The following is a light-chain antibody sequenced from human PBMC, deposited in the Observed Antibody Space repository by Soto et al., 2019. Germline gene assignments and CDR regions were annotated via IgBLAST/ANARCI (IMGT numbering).Light chain of an antibody. V-gene: IGKV1-5*03. CDR1: QTIGTW. CDR2: KAS. Sequence: DIQMTQSPSTLSASVGDTVTITCRASQTIGTWLAWYQQKPAKAPKLLIYKASTLESGVPSMFSGRGSGTEFTLTISSLQADDLATYYCQQYNSSPLTFGAGTKGDIK. J-gene: IGKJ4*01. CDR3: QQYNSSPLT.